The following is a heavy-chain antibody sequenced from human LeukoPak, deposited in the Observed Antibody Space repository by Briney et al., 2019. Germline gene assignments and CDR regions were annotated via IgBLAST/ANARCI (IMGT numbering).Heavy chain of an antibody. J-gene: IGHJ4*02. V-gene: IGHV3-30*18. D-gene: IGHD6-19*01. CDR3: AKSRLYSSGSADY. CDR1: GFTFSAFG. CDR2: ISSDGTNK. Sequence: GGSLRLSCAASGFTFSAFGMHWVRQAPGKGLEWVAVISSDGTNKYYTDSVKGRFTISRDNSKNTLYMQMNNLRAEDTAVYFCAKSRLYSSGSADYWGQGTLVTVSS.